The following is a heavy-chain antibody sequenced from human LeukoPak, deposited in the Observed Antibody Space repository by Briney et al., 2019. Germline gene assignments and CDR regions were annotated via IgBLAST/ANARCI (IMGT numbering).Heavy chain of an antibody. D-gene: IGHD3-22*01. J-gene: IGHJ4*02. CDR3: ARNFHYDNSFDY. V-gene: IGHV1-2*02. Sequence: ASVKVSCKASGYTFTGYYMHWVRQAPGQGLEWMGWINPNSGGTNYAQKFQGRVTMTRDTSISTAYMELSRLRSGDTAVYYCARNFHYDNSFDYWGQGTLVTVSS. CDR2: INPNSGGT. CDR1: GYTFTGYY.